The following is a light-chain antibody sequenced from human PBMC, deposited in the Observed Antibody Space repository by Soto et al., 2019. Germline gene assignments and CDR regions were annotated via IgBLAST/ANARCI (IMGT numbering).Light chain of an antibody. CDR3: QQYNNWPLT. CDR1: QSVSTD. Sequence: EIVMTQSPATLSLSPGERATLSCRASQSVSTDLAWYQQKPGQAPRLLIRGASTRATGIPARFSGSGSGTEFTLTISSLQSEDFAVYYCQQYNNWPLTFGGGTKVDIK. V-gene: IGKV3-15*01. CDR2: GAS. J-gene: IGKJ4*01.